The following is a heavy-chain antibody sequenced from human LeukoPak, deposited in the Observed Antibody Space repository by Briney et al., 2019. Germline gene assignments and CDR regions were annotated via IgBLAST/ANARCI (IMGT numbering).Heavy chain of an antibody. CDR2: ISSSSSYI. CDR3: ARDQDGSGFDY. CDR1: GFTFSSYS. J-gene: IGHJ4*02. Sequence: GGSLRLSCAASGFTFSSYSMNWVRQAPGKGLEWVSSISSSSSYIYYADSVEGRFTISRDNAKNSLYLQMNSLRAEDTAVYYCARDQDGSGFDYWGQGTLVTVSS. D-gene: IGHD3-10*01. V-gene: IGHV3-21*01.